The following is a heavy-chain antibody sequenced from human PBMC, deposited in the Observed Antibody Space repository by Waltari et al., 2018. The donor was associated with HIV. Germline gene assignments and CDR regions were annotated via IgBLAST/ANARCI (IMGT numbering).Heavy chain of an antibody. CDR3: ARDQGDRFNTY. D-gene: IGHD3-3*01. V-gene: IGHV3-48*02. J-gene: IGHJ4*02. Sequence: EVQLVESGGGLVQQGGSLRLSCAASGLTLGTYSRTCLRQAPGKGLEWFSYSSGSGSTIYYADSVKGRFTISRDNAKNSLYLQMNSLRDDDTALYYCARDQGDRFNTYWGQGTLVTVSS. CDR2: SSGSGSTI. CDR1: GLTLGTYS.